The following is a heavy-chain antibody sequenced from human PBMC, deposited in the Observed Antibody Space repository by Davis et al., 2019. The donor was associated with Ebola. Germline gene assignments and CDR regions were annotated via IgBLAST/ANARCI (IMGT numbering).Heavy chain of an antibody. CDR1: GDSIISGSYF. J-gene: IGHJ4*02. CDR2: INYSGSS. V-gene: IGHV4-39*01. Sequence: SETLSLTCSVSGDSIISGSYFWGWIRQPPGKGLEWIGSINYSGSSYYEPSLRSRVTMSVDTSKNQFSLRLSSVTAADTGVYYYARQYTEWDYWGRGARVTVSS. D-gene: IGHD2-8*01. CDR3: ARQYTEWDY.